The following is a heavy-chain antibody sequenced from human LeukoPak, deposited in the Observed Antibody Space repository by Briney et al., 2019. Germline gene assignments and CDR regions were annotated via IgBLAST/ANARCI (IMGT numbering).Heavy chain of an antibody. CDR2: IYTSGST. V-gene: IGHV4-4*07. Sequence: SETLSLTCTVSGGSISSYYWSWIRQPAGKGLEWIGRIYTSGSTNYNPSLKSRVTMSVDTSKNQSSLKLSSVTAADTAVYYCARDAEGSGSYEGYFDYWGQGTLVTVSS. D-gene: IGHD3-10*01. CDR3: ARDAEGSGSYEGYFDY. CDR1: GGSISSYY. J-gene: IGHJ4*02.